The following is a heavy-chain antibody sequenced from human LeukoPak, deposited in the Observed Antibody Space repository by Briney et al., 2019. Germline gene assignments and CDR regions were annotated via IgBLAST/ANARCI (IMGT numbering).Heavy chain of an antibody. V-gene: IGHV3-21*01. CDR3: ARDVGGYYYDSSGYYYYFDY. D-gene: IGHD3-22*01. Sequence: GGSLRLSCAASGFTFSSYSMNWVRQAPGKGLEWVSAISSSSSYIYYADSVKGRSTISRDNAKNSLYLQMNSRRAEDTAVYYCARDVGGYYYDSSGYYYYFDYWGQGTLVTVSS. CDR1: GFTFSSYS. J-gene: IGHJ4*02. CDR2: ISSSSSYI.